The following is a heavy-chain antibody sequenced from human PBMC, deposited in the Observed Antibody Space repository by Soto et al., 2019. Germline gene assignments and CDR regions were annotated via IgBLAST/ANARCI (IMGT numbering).Heavy chain of an antibody. J-gene: IGHJ2*01. CDR2: INDRGSI. V-gene: IGHV4-34*01. Sequence: QVQLQQWGAGPLRPLETLSLTCGVSGGSFSGYYWAWIRQSPGKGLEWIGEINDRGSINYNPSLKSRVSISVDTSKNHYSLPLRSVTAADTAVYYCARESHDILTGPPWVWYFDLWGRGTLVTVSS. CDR1: GGSFSGYY. D-gene: IGHD3-9*01. CDR3: ARESHDILTGPPWVWYFDL.